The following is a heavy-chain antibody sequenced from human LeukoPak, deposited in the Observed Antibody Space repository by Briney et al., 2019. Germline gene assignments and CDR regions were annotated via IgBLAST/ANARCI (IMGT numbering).Heavy chain of an antibody. V-gene: IGHV4-38-2*02. D-gene: IGHD6-13*01. CDR2: IYYSGST. CDR1: GYSISSGYY. Sequence: SETLSLTCTVSGYSISSGYYWGWIRQPPGKGLEWIGSIYYSGSTYYKPSLKSRVTISVDTSKNQFSLKLSSVTAADTAVYYCARYSSREYYYYYMDVWGKGTTVTVSS. J-gene: IGHJ6*03. CDR3: ARYSSREYYYYYMDV.